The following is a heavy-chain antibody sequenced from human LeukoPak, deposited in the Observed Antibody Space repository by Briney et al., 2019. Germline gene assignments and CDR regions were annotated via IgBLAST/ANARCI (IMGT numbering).Heavy chain of an antibody. CDR1: GGSISSGSYY. Sequence: SETLSLTCTVSGGSISSGSYYWSWIRQPAGKGLEWIGRIYTSGSTNYNPSLKSRVTISVDTSKNQFSLKLSSVTAADTAVYYCARSIGLQDFDYWGQGTLVTVSS. D-gene: IGHD2-15*01. CDR2: IYTSGST. J-gene: IGHJ4*02. V-gene: IGHV4-61*02. CDR3: ARSIGLQDFDY.